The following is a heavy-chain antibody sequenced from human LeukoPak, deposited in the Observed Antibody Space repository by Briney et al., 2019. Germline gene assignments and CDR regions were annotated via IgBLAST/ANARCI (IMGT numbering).Heavy chain of an antibody. V-gene: IGHV1-2*02. D-gene: IGHD2/OR15-2a*01. CDR2: INPNSGGT. J-gene: IGHJ6*03. CDR3: AKGLLLEYYYMDV. Sequence: ASVRVSCKASGYTFTGYYIHWARQAPGQGLEWMGWINPNSGGTNYGQKFQGRVTMTRDTSISTAYMELSRLRSDDTAVYYCAKGLLLEYYYMDVWGKGTTVTVSS. CDR1: GYTFTGYY.